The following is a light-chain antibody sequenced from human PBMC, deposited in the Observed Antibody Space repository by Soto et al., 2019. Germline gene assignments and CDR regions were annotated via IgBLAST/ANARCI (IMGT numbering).Light chain of an antibody. CDR3: QQTYTTPYT. V-gene: IGKV1-39*01. CDR1: QFVSSY. J-gene: IGKJ2*01. Sequence: DIAMTQSPSSLSASVGDRVTITCRASQFVSSYVHWYHQKPGKAPALLIYAAANLQSGVPSRFSGSESGTEFTLSINSVQPEDFGYFYCQQTYTTPYTFGQGTHLDIK. CDR2: AAA.